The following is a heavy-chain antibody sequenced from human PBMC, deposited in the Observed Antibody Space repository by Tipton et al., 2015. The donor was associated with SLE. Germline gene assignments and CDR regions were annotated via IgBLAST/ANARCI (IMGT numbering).Heavy chain of an antibody. D-gene: IGHD3-9*01. CDR3: AGEERYFDWFPFDY. Sequence: SLRLSCAASGFTVSSNYMSWVRQAPGKGLEWVSVIYSGGSTYYADSVKGRFTISRDNSKNTLYLQMNSLGAEDTAVYYCAGEERYFDWFPFDYWGQGTLVTVSS. CDR1: GFTVSSNY. V-gene: IGHV3-66*01. CDR2: IYSGGST. J-gene: IGHJ4*02.